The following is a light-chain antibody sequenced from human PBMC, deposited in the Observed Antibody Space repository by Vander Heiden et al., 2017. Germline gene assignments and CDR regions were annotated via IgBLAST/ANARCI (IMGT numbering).Light chain of an antibody. V-gene: IGKV3-15*01. CDR3: QQYDKWPPT. Sequence: ILMTQFPATLSVSPGARATLSCRASQAVSNDLAWYQQKPGQAPRLLIFGASTRATGLPARFSGSGSGTEFTLVISSLQSEDLAVYFCQQYDKWPPTFGGGTKLEIK. CDR1: QAVSND. CDR2: GAS. J-gene: IGKJ4*01.